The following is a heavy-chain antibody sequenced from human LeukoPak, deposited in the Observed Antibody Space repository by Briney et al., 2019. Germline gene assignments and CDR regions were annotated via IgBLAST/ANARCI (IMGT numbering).Heavy chain of an antibody. CDR2: ISSSSSYI. D-gene: IGHD3-22*01. Sequence: PGGSLRLSCAASGFTFSSHSMNWVRQAPGKGLEWVSSISSSSSYIYYADSVKGRFTISRDNAKNSLYLQMNSLRAEDTAVYYCARDRGPADGIVGEFDYWGQGTLVTVSS. CDR1: GFTFSSHS. CDR3: ARDRGPADGIVGEFDY. J-gene: IGHJ4*02. V-gene: IGHV3-21*01.